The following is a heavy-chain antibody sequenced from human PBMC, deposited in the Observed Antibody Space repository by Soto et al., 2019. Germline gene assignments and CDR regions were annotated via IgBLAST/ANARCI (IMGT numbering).Heavy chain of an antibody. D-gene: IGHD2-2*01. CDR3: ARAYCSSASCYGPDF. Sequence: QVQLVQSGAEVKMPGASVKVSCKASGYSLTSYGISWVRQAPGQGLEWMGWISGHDGNTKYTQKLQGRVTVTTDTSTSTAYMDLRSLRSDDTAVYYCARAYCSSASCYGPDFWGQGTLVTVSS. CDR1: GYSLTSYG. J-gene: IGHJ4*02. CDR2: ISGHDGNT. V-gene: IGHV1-18*01.